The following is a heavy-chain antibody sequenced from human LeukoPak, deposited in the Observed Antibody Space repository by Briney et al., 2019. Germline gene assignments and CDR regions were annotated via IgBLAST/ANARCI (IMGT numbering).Heavy chain of an antibody. V-gene: IGHV1-46*01. CDR1: GYTFTGYY. CDR2: INPSGGFT. Sequence: ASVKVSCKASGYTFTGYYMHWVPQAPGQGLKSMGVINPSGGFTSYAQKFQGRVTMTWDMSTSTFYMELSSLRSEDTAVFYCARGVRAGHRENWFDPWGQGTLVTVSS. D-gene: IGHD6-19*01. J-gene: IGHJ5*02. CDR3: ARGVRAGHRENWFDP.